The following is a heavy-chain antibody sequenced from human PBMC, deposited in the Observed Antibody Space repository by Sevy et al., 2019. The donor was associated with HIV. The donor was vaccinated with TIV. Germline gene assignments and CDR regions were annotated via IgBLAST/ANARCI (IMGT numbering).Heavy chain of an antibody. CDR1: GFTFSDYY. D-gene: IGHD3-22*01. Sequence: GGSLRLSCAASGFTFSDYYMSWIRQAPGKGLEWVSYISSSCSTIYYADSVKGRFTISRDNAKNSLYLQMNSLRAEDTAVYYCAREYYDSSGYYKYFQHWGQGTLVTVSS. CDR2: ISSSCSTI. CDR3: AREYYDSSGYYKYFQH. V-gene: IGHV3-11*01. J-gene: IGHJ1*01.